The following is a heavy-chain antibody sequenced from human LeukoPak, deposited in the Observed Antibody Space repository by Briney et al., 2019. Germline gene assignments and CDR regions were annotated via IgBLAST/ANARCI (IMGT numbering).Heavy chain of an antibody. CDR3: ARGVYDILTGYYYYYMDV. D-gene: IGHD3-9*01. CDR2: FYHRGST. CDR1: GYSISRVYY. Sequence: PSETLSLTCTVSGYSISRVYYWGWIRQPPGKGLGWIGCFYHRGSTYYNPSLKSRVTISVDTSKNQFSLKLSSVTAADTAVYYCARGVYDILTGYYYYYMDVWGKGTTVTVSS. J-gene: IGHJ6*03. V-gene: IGHV4-38-2*02.